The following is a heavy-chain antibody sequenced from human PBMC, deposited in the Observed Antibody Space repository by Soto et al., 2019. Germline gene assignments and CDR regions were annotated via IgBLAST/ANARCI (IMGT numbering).Heavy chain of an antibody. CDR3: ARAPLNYYDSSGYYYFDY. CDR2: IYYSGST. V-gene: IGHV4-31*03. CDR1: GGSISSGGYY. D-gene: IGHD3-22*01. J-gene: IGHJ4*02. Sequence: SETLSLTCTVSGGSISSGGYYWSWIRQHPGKGLEWIGYIYYSGSTYYNPSLKSRVTISVDTSKNQFSLKLSSVTAADTAVYYCARAPLNYYDSSGYYYFDYWGQGTLVTVSS.